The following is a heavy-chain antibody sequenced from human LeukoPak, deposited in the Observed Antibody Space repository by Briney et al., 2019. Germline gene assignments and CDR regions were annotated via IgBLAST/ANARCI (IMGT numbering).Heavy chain of an antibody. CDR3: ARGLDIVVVPAATVDY. CDR1: GFTFSSYG. CDR2: IWYDGGNK. D-gene: IGHD2-2*03. V-gene: IGHV3-33*01. J-gene: IGHJ4*02. Sequence: PGRSLRLSCAASGFTFSSYGMHWVRQAPGKGLEWVAVIWYDGGNKYYADSVKGRFTISRDNSKNTLYLQMNSLRAEDTAVYYCARGLDIVVVPAATVDYWGQGTLVTVSS.